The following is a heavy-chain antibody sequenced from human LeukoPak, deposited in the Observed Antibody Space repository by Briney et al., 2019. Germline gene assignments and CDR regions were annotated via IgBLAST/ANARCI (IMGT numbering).Heavy chain of an antibody. V-gene: IGHV1-8*01. CDR2: MNPNSGNT. Sequence: ASVKVSCKASGYTFTSYDINWVRQATGQGLEWMGWMNPNSGNTGYAQKFQGRVTMTRNTSISTAYMELSSLRSEDTAVYYCARAPYYYGSGSPNWFDPWAREPWSPSPQ. D-gene: IGHD3-10*01. CDR1: GYTFTSYD. CDR3: ARAPYYYGSGSPNWFDP. J-gene: IGHJ5*02.